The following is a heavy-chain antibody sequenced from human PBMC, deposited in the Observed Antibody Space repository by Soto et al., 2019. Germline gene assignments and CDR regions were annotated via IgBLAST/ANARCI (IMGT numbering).Heavy chain of an antibody. D-gene: IGHD1-26*01. CDR3: TRHYRSGSYYGPSYYYGMDV. CDR2: IRSKANSYAT. J-gene: IGHJ6*02. CDR1: GFTFSGSA. V-gene: IGHV3-73*01. Sequence: GGSLRLSCAASGFTFSGSAMHWVRQASGKGLEWVGRIRSKANSYATAYAASVKGRFTISRDDSRNTAYLQMNSLKTEDTAVYYCTRHYRSGSYYGPSYYYGMDVWGQGTTVTVSS.